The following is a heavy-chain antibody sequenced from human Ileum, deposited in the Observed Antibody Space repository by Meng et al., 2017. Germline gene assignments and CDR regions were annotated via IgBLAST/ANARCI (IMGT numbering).Heavy chain of an antibody. CDR3: AASLDGNRFDP. J-gene: IGHJ5*02. D-gene: IGHD1-26*01. V-gene: IGHV4-30-4*01. CDR1: GGSISSGDYY. CDR2: IFDTGPP. Sequence: VQLQESGPGLVKSSQTLSLTCTVSGGSISSGDYYWSWIRQPPGKGSEWIGYIFDTGPPSYSPPLRSRLSISMDTSKNQFSLRLTSVSAADTAVYYCAASLDGNRFDPWGQGTLVTVSS.